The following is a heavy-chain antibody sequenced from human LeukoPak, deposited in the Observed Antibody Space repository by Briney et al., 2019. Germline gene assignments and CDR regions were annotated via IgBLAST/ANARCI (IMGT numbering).Heavy chain of an antibody. Sequence: PGGSLRLSCAASGFSFSTYDMTWVRQAPGKGLEWVSGISGSGSNKHDADSVKGRFLISRDNSKNILYLQMNSLRAEDTALYFCAKVKRSTTYFIDAWGSGTPVTVSS. CDR3: AKVKRSTTYFIDA. V-gene: IGHV3-23*01. CDR2: ISGSGSNK. D-gene: IGHD2-2*01. CDR1: GFSFSTYD. J-gene: IGHJ6*03.